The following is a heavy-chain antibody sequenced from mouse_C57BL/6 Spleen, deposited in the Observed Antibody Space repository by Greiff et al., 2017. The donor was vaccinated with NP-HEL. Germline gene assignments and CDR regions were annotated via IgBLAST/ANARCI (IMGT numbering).Heavy chain of an antibody. CDR1: GYTFTDYN. CDR3: AREDYDGTPFAY. V-gene: IGHV1-22*01. CDR2: INPNNGGT. D-gene: IGHD2-4*01. J-gene: IGHJ3*01. Sequence: EVQLQQSGPELVKPGASVKMSCKASGYTFTDYNMHWVKQSHGKSLEWIGYINPNNGGTSYNQKFKGKATLTVNKSSSTAYMELRSLTSEDSAVYYCAREDYDGTPFAYWGQGTLVTVSA.